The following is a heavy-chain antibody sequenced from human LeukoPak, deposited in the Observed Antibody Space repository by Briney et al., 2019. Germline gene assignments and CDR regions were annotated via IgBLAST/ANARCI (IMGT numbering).Heavy chain of an antibody. CDR3: AIFQGTYGDNENDY. V-gene: IGHV1-69*13. J-gene: IGHJ4*02. CDR2: IIPMINTP. D-gene: IGHD4-17*01. Sequence: GASVKVSCKASGVTFRSYAITWVRQAPGKGLEWMGGIIPMINTPKYAQKFQGRVSITADESTSTGYMEVSSLRSEDTAVYYCAIFQGTYGDNENDYWGQGTLVTVSS. CDR1: GVTFRSYA.